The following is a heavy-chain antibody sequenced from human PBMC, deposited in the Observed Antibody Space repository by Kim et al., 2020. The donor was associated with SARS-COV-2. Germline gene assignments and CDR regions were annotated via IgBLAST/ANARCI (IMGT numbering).Heavy chain of an antibody. CDR1: GGSLNLYY. Sequence: SETLSLTCALHGGSLNLYYWNWIRQPPGKGLEWIGEIHHGGSPNYNPSLNGRVTMLVDTSQSQISLTPFSVTAADTAVYFCARGRRSRAPSSVPPRYTFGLGVCAQGPTVPV. J-gene: IGHJ6*02. D-gene: IGHD3-16*02. CDR3: ARGRRSRAPSSVPPRYTFGLGV. CDR2: IHHGGSP. V-gene: IGHV4-34*01.